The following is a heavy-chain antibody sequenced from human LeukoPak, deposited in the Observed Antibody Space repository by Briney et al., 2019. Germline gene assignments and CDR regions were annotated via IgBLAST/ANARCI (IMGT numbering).Heavy chain of an antibody. CDR1: GGSISSDY. D-gene: IGHD4-11*01. V-gene: IGHV4-59*01. CDR2: IYYSGRT. CDR3: ARGFYSPHY. J-gene: IGHJ4*02. Sequence: SETLSLTCTVSGGSISSDYWSWIRQPPGKGLEWMGYIYYSGRTYYNPSLKSRITISVDTSKNQFSLKLSSVTAADTAVYYCARGFYSPHYWGQGTLVSVSS.